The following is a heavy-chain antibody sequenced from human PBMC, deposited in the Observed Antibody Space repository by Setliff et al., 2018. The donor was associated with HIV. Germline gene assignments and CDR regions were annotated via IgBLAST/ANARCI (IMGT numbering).Heavy chain of an antibody. Sequence: SETLSLTCTVSGGPLSSYYWNWIRQPPGKGLEWIGDIDYRGSTNYNPSLQSRVIISADTSKNQFSLKLSSATAADTAIYYCARVDRVESAFDIWGQGAMVT. D-gene: IGHD2-15*01. J-gene: IGHJ3*02. CDR3: ARVDRVESAFDI. CDR2: IDYRGST. V-gene: IGHV4-59*01. CDR1: GGPLSSYY.